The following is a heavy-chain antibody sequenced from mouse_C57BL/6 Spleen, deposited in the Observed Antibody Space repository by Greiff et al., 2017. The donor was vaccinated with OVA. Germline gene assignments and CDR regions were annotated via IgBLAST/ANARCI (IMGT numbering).Heavy chain of an antibody. D-gene: IGHD2-2*01. V-gene: IGHV5-17*01. CDR1: GFTFSDYG. J-gene: IGHJ2*01. CDR2: ISRGSSTI. CDR3: ARHGYHY. Sequence: DVMLVASGGGLVKPGGSLKLSCAASGFTFSDYGMHWVRQAPEKGLEWVAYISRGSSTIYYADTVKGRFTISRDNAKNTLFLHMTSLRSEDTAMYYCARHGYHYWGQGTTLTVSS.